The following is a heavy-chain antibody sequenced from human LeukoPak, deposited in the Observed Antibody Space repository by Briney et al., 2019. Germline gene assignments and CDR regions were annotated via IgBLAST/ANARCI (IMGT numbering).Heavy chain of an antibody. V-gene: IGHV1-2*06. CDR1: GYTFTGYY. Sequence: GASVKVSCKASGYTFTGYYMHWVRQAPGQGLEWMGRINPHSGGTNYAQKFQGRVTMTRDTAISTAYMELSSLRSEDTAVYYCASHQQGAFDYWGQGTLVTVSS. J-gene: IGHJ4*02. CDR2: INPHSGGT. D-gene: IGHD1/OR15-1a*01. CDR3: ASHQQGAFDY.